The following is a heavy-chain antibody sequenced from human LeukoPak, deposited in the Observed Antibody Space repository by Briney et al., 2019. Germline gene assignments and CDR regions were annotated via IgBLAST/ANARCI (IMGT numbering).Heavy chain of an antibody. D-gene: IGHD1-26*01. CDR2: ISGSGGST. J-gene: IGHJ4*02. CDR3: ARGDTTWELPHDV. CDR1: GFTFRRYA. Sequence: GGSLRLSCAASGFTFRRYAMSWVRQAPGKGLEWVSAISGSGGSTYYADSGKGRFTISRDKYKTTLYLQENSLRAGDTAVYYCARGDTTWELPHDVWGRGTLVSVSS. V-gene: IGHV3-23*01.